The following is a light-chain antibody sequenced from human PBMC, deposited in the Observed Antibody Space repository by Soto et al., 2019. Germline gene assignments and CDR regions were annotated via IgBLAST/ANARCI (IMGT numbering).Light chain of an antibody. CDR2: DAS. V-gene: IGKV3-11*01. J-gene: IGKJ1*01. Sequence: EIVLTQSPAPLSLSPGERATLSCKASQSVSSYLAWFQQIPGQAPRLIIYDASKRATGIPARFSGSGSGTDCTLTISSLEPEDVAVYYCQQRSNWPRTFCQGTKVDIK. CDR3: QQRSNWPRT. CDR1: QSVSSY.